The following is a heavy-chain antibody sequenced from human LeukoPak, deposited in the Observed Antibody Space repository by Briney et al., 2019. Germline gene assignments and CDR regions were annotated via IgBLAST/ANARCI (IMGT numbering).Heavy chain of an antibody. V-gene: IGHV1-18*01. CDR3: ARVVQLPMDAFDI. CDR2: ISAYNGNT. CDR1: GYTFTNYG. Sequence: GASVKVSCKASGYTFTNYGISWLGQAPGQGLEWMGWISAYNGNTNYAQKLQGRVTMTTDTSTSTAYMELRSLRSDDTAVYYCARVVQLPMDAFDIWGQGTMVTVSS. J-gene: IGHJ3*02. D-gene: IGHD2-2*01.